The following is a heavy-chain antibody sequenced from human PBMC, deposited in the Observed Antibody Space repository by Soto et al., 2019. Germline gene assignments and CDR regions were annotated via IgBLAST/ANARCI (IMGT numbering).Heavy chain of an antibody. V-gene: IGHV1-69*06. J-gene: IGHJ6*04. CDR2: IIPIFGTA. D-gene: IGHD3-10*01. CDR1: GGTFSSYA. Sequence: SVKVSCKASGGTFSSYAISWVRQAPGQGLEWMGGIIPIFGTANYAQKFQGRVTITADKSTSTAYMELSSLRSEDTAVYYCAGITMVRGVLRDYYYGMDVWGKGTTVTVS. CDR3: AGITMVRGVLRDYYYGMDV.